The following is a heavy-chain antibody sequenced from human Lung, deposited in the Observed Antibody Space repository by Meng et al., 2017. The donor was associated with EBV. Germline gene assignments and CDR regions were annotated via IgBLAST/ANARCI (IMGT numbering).Heavy chain of an antibody. J-gene: IGHJ4*02. V-gene: IGHV2-5*02. CDR3: AHLITARPFDY. D-gene: IGHD6-6*01. Sequence: ITLKESGPTLVKPTQTLTLTCSFSGFSLSTRGVGVGWIRQPPGKALEWLALIYWDDDKRYNPSLKSRLTITKDTSKNQVVLTVTNMDPVDTATYYCAHLITARPFDYWGQGTLVTVSS. CDR1: GFSLSTRGVG. CDR2: IYWDDDK.